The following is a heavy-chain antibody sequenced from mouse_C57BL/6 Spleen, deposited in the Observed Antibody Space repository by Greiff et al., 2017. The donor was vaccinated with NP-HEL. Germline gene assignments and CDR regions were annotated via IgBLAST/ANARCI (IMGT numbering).Heavy chain of an antibody. D-gene: IGHD2-10*02. V-gene: IGHV1-52*01. J-gene: IGHJ3*01. CDR2: IDPSDSET. CDR3: AREGYGNYGFAY. Sequence: QVQLQQPGAELVRPGSSVKLSCKASGYTFTSYWMHWVKQRPIQGLEWIGNIDPSDSETHYNQKFKDKATLTVDKSSSTAYMQLSSLTSEDSAVYYGAREGYGNYGFAYWGQGTLVTVSA. CDR1: GYTFTSYW.